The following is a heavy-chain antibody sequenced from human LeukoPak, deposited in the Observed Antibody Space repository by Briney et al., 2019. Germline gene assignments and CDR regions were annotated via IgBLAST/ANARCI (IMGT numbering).Heavy chain of an antibody. CDR2: IWYDGSNK. Sequence: GGSLRLSCVASGFTFSSHAMHWVRQAPGKGLEWVAVIWYDGSNKYYIDSVKGRFTISRDNSKNTLYLQMNSLRAEDTAVYYCAANFDYWGQGTLVTVSS. J-gene: IGHJ4*02. CDR1: GFTFSSHA. V-gene: IGHV3-33*08. CDR3: AANFDY.